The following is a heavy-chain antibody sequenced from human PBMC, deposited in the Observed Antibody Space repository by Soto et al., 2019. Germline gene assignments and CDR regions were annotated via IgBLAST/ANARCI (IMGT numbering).Heavy chain of an antibody. J-gene: IGHJ6*02. CDR1: GYTFTSYG. V-gene: IGHV1-18*01. CDR3: ARGERYCSGGSCYSHYYYGMDV. Sequence: QVQLVQSGAEVKKPGASVKASCKASGYTFTSYGISWVRQAPGQGLEWMGWISAYNGNTNYAQKLQGRVTMTKDTSTSTADMELRRLRSADTAVYYCARGERYCSGGSCYSHYYYGMDVWGQGTTVTVSS. CDR2: ISAYNGNT. D-gene: IGHD2-15*01.